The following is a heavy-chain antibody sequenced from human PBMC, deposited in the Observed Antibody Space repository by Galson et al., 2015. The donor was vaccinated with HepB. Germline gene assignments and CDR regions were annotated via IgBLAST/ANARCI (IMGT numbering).Heavy chain of an antibody. CDR3: VRDQTTAWDS. D-gene: IGHD4-17*01. Sequence: SLRLSCAASGFSFSNYWMHWVRQAPGKGLLWVSRINSDGSETSYADSVKGRFTISRDNARNILNLQMNTLIADDTAVYYCVRDQTTAWDSWGQGTLVTVSS. V-gene: IGHV3-74*01. J-gene: IGHJ4*02. CDR1: GFSFSNYW. CDR2: INSDGSET.